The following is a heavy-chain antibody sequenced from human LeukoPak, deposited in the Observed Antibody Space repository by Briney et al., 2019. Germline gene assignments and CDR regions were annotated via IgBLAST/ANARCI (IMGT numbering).Heavy chain of an antibody. J-gene: IGHJ4*02. V-gene: IGHV1-18*01. CDR2: ISAYNGNT. CDR3: ARDTGGYRYGDQNDY. CDR1: GYTFTSYG. Sequence: ASVKVSCTASGYTFTSYGISWVRQAPGQGLEWMGWISAYNGNTNYAQKLQGRVTMTTDTSTSTAYMELRSLRSDDTAVYYCARDTGGYRYGDQNDYWGQGTLVTVSS. D-gene: IGHD5-18*01.